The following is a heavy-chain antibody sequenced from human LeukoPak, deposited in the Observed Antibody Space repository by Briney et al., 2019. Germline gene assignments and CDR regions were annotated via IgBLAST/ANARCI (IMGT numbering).Heavy chain of an antibody. D-gene: IGHD6-19*01. CDR3: ARAPSSGWQFDS. V-gene: IGHV4-4*07. CDR1: GGSISSYY. Sequence: SETLSLTCTVSGGSISSYYWSWIRQSAGSGLEWIGRIYSSGSTNYNPSLKSRVSISVDTSKNQFSLRLTSVTAADTAVYYCARAPSSGWQFDSWGQGTLVTVSS. J-gene: IGHJ4*02. CDR2: IYSSGST.